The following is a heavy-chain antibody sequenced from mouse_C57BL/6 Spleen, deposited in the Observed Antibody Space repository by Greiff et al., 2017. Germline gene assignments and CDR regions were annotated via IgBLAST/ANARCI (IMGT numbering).Heavy chain of an antibody. D-gene: IGHD1-1*01. J-gene: IGHJ4*01. Sequence: QVQLQQSGAELARPGASVKMSCKASGYTFTSYTMHWVKQRPGQGLEWIGYINPSSGYTKYNQKFKDKATLTADKSSSTAYMQLSSLTSEDSAVYYCASLTDYAMDYWGQGTSVTVSS. CDR1: GYTFTSYT. CDR2: INPSSGYT. CDR3: ASLTDYAMDY. V-gene: IGHV1-4*01.